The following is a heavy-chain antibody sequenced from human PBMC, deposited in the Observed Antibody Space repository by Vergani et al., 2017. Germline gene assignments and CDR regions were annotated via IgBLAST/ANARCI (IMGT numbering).Heavy chain of an antibody. CDR3: ARDGSSSSGANWFDP. D-gene: IGHD6-6*01. Sequence: QVQLQQWGAGLLKPSETLSLTCAVYGGSFSGYYWSWIRQPPGKGLEWIGYIYSSGSTYYNPSLKSRVIISVDTSKNQFSLKLSSLTAADTAVYYCARDGSSSSGANWFDPWGQGTLVTVSS. V-gene: IGHV4-34*01. CDR1: GGSFSGYY. CDR2: IYSSGST. J-gene: IGHJ5*02.